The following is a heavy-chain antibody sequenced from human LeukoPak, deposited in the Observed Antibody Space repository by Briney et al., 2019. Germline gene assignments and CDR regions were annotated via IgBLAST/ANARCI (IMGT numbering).Heavy chain of an antibody. CDR2: IYHSGST. Sequence: SETLSLTCTVSGYSISSGYYWGWIRQPPGKGLEWIGSIYHSGSTYYNPSLKSRVTISVDTSKNQFSLKLSSVTAADTAVYYCARDISGGNHFDYWGQGTLVTVSS. V-gene: IGHV4-38-2*02. CDR3: ARDISGGNHFDY. CDR1: GYSISSGYY. J-gene: IGHJ4*02. D-gene: IGHD2-15*01.